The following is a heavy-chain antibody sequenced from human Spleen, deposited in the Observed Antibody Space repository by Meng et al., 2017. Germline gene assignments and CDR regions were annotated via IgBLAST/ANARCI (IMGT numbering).Heavy chain of an antibody. J-gene: IGHJ4*02. CDR2: ISSSGSTI. Sequence: GESLKISCAASGFTFSSYEMNWVRQAPGKGLEWVSYISSSGSTIYYADSVKGRFTISRDNAKNSLYLQMNSLRAEDTAVYYCARGDTAMPLYYFDYWGQGTLVTVSS. D-gene: IGHD5-18*01. CDR3: ARGDTAMPLYYFDY. V-gene: IGHV3-48*03. CDR1: GFTFSSYE.